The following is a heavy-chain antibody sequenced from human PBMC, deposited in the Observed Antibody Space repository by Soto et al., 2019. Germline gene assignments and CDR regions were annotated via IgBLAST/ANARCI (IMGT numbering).Heavy chain of an antibody. J-gene: IGHJ6*02. D-gene: IGHD1-26*01. V-gene: IGHV3-30-3*01. Sequence: QVQLVESGGGVVQPGTSLRLSCAASGFTFSSYAMHWVRQAPGKGLEWVAVISYDGSNKYYADSVKGRFTISRDNSKNTLYLQMNSLSAEDTAVYYCARTPRGQWELPYYYYGMDVWGQGTTVTVSS. CDR1: GFTFSSYA. CDR2: ISYDGSNK. CDR3: ARTPRGQWELPYYYYGMDV.